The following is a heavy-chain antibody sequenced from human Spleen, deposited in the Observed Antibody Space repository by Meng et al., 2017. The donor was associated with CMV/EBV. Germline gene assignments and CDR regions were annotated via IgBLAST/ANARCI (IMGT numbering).Heavy chain of an antibody. J-gene: IGHJ4*02. D-gene: IGHD3-3*01. V-gene: IGHV1-2*02. CDR2: INPNSGGT. CDR3: ARSHPYYDFWSGYYFDY. Sequence: ASVKVSCKASGYTFTGYSIHWVRQAPGQGLEWMGWINPNSGGTNYAQKFQGRLTMTRDASISTAYMELSRLRSDDTAVYYCARSHPYYDFWSGYYFDYWGQGTPVTVSS. CDR1: GYTFTGYS.